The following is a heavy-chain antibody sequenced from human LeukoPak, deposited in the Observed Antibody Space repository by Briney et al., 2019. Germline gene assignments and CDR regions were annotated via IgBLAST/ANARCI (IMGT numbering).Heavy chain of an antibody. Sequence: GGSLRLSCAASRFTFSNYVMNWVRQAPGKGLEWVSAISDSGGDTYYADSVKGRFTISRDNSKNTLYLQMNSLRAEDTAIYYCAKRWLSSYYFDYWGQGTLVTVSS. J-gene: IGHJ4*02. V-gene: IGHV3-23*01. CDR1: RFTFSNYV. D-gene: IGHD5-24*01. CDR3: AKRWLSSYYFDY. CDR2: ISDSGGDT.